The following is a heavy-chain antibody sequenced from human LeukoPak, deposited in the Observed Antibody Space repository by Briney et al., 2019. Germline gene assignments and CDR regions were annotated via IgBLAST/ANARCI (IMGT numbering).Heavy chain of an antibody. Sequence: GGSLRLSCAASGFTFSSYEMNWVRQAPGKGLEWVSSISRSATTIYYADSVKGRFTISRDNAKNSLYLQMNSLRAEDTAVYYCARDGYYYGSGSYYKVDFDYWGQGTLVTVSS. J-gene: IGHJ4*02. CDR2: ISRSATTI. D-gene: IGHD3-10*01. V-gene: IGHV3-48*03. CDR1: GFTFSSYE. CDR3: ARDGYYYGSGSYYKVDFDY.